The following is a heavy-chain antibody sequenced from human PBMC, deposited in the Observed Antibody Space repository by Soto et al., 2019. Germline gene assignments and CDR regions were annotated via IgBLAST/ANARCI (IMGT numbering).Heavy chain of an antibody. D-gene: IGHD2-15*01. V-gene: IGHV3-21*01. CDR1: GFTFSSYS. Sequence: GGSLRLSCAGSGFTFSSYSMNWVRQAPGKGLEWVSSIISSSGYIYYAVSVKGRFTISRDNAKNALYLQMHSLRDEDRAVYYCAIDNHTPPAHWGQGTLVTAS. CDR3: AIDNHTPPAH. CDR2: IISSSGYI. J-gene: IGHJ4*02.